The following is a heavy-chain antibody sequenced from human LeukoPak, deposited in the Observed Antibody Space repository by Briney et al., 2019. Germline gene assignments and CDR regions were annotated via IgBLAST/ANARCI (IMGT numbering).Heavy chain of an antibody. CDR1: GFTFSNAW. V-gene: IGHV3-15*01. D-gene: IGHD2-8*02. CDR2: IKSKTDGGTT. Sequence: PGGSLRLSCAASGFTFSNAWMSWVRQAPGKGLEWVGRIKSKTDGGTTDYAAPVKGRFTISRDDSKNTLYLQMNSLKTEDTAVYYCTTENTYWNYFYYMDVWGKGTTVTVSS. J-gene: IGHJ6*03. CDR3: TTENTYWNYFYYMDV.